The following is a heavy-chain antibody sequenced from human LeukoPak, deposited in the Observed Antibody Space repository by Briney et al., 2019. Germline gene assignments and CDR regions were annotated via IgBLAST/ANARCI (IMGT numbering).Heavy chain of an antibody. D-gene: IGHD1-26*01. J-gene: IGHJ1*01. V-gene: IGHV3-20*04. CDR2: INWNGGST. Sequence: PGGSLRLSCAASGFTFDDYGMSWVRHAPGKGLEWVSGINWNGGSTGYADSVTGRFTISRDNAKNSLYLQMNSLRAEDTALYYCARDLGGSYGKYFQHWGQGTLVTVSS. CDR1: GFTFDDYG. CDR3: ARDLGGSYGKYFQH.